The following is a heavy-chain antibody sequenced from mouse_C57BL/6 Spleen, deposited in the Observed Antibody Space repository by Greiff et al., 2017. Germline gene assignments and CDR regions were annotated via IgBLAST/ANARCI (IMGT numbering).Heavy chain of an antibody. J-gene: IGHJ2*01. CDR2: ISYDGSN. Sequence: EVQLQQSGPGLVKPSQSLSLTCSVTGYSITSGYYWNWIRQFPGNKLEWMGYISYDGSNIYNPSLKNRISITRDTAKNQFFLKLNSVTTEDTATYDCASTVVAFDYWGQGTTLTVSS. D-gene: IGHD1-1*01. V-gene: IGHV3-6*01. CDR1: GYSITSGYY. CDR3: ASTVVAFDY.